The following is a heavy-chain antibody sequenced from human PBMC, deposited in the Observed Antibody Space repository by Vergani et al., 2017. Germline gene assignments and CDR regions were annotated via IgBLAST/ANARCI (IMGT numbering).Heavy chain of an antibody. CDR3: ARHKEQLVPGNYYYYYYMDV. CDR1: GGSLINYY. J-gene: IGHJ6*03. V-gene: IGHV4-59*08. CDR2: IYSSGST. Sequence: QVQLQESGPGLVKPSETLSLTCTVSGGSLINYYWSWVRQPPGKGLEWIGYIYSSGSTTYSPSLKSRLTMSVDPSKNQFSLKLNSVTAADTAVYYCARHKEQLVPGNYYYYYYMDVWGKGTTVTVSS. D-gene: IGHD6-13*01.